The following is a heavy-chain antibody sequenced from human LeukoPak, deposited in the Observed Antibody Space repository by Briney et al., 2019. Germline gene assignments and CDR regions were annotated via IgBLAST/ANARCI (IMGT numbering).Heavy chain of an antibody. Sequence: GGSLRLSCAASRFTFSNYTLNWVRQAPGKGLEWVSSISSSVYISYADSVKGRFTVSRDNAKNSLYLQMNSLRAEDTAVTGYYPFLDYWGQGTLVTVSS. D-gene: IGHD3-9*01. CDR2: ISSSVYI. V-gene: IGHV3-21*01. CDR3: YPFLDY. J-gene: IGHJ4*02. CDR1: RFTFSNYT.